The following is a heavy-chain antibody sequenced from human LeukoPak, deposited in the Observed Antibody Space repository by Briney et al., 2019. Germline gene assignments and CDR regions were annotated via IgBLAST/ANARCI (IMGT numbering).Heavy chain of an antibody. V-gene: IGHV1-2*02. CDR1: GYIFTGYY. Sequence: ASVKVSCKASGYIFTGYYMHWVRRAPGQGLEWMGWINPNSGGTNYAQKFQGRVTMTRDTSVRTAYMELSRLRSDDTAVYYCAAPLGATEAFDYWGQGTLVTVSS. D-gene: IGHD1-26*01. CDR2: INPNSGGT. J-gene: IGHJ4*02. CDR3: AAPLGATEAFDY.